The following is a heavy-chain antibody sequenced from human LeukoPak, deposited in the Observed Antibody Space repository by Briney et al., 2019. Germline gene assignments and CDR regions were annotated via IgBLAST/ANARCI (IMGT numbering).Heavy chain of an antibody. V-gene: IGHV3-30*02. CDR3: AKEIEPYSWNYFDY. J-gene: IGHJ4*01. D-gene: IGHD1-20*01. CDR2: IRYDGSNK. CDR1: GFTFSSYG. Sequence: GGSLRLSCAASGFTFSSYGMHWVRQAPGKGLEWVAFIRYDGSNKYYADSVKGRFTISRDNSKNTLYLQMNSLRAEDTAVYYCAKEIEPYSWNYFDYWGQGTLVTVSS.